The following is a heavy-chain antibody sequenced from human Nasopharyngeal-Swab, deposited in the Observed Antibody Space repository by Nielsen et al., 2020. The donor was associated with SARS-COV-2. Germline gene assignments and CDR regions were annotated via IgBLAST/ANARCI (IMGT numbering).Heavy chain of an antibody. CDR3: ARDRGEDAGIDY. CDR1: GFTFSRYW. Sequence: GGSLRLSCAASGFTFSRYWMHWVRQAPGKGPVWVSRINEDGRIINYADFVKGRFTISRDNSKNTLYLQMNSLRADDTAVYYCARDRGEDAGIDYWSQGTLVTVAS. CDR2: INEDGRII. J-gene: IGHJ4*02. V-gene: IGHV3-74*01. D-gene: IGHD2-21*01.